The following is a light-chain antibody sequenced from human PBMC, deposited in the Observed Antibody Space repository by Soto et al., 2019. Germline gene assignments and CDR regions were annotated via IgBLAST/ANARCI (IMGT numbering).Light chain of an antibody. V-gene: IGKV3-11*01. Sequence: EIVLTQSPATLSLSPGERATLSCRASQSVSSYLAWYQQKPGQAPRLLIYDASNRATGIPARFSGSGSGTDFTLTISSLEPDDFAVYYCQQRSNWPTFGQGTRLAI. J-gene: IGKJ5*01. CDR1: QSVSSY. CDR3: QQRSNWPT. CDR2: DAS.